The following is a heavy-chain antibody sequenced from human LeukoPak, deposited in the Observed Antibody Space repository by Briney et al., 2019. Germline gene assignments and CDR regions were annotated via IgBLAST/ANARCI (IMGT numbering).Heavy chain of an antibody. V-gene: IGHV3-7*01. D-gene: IGHD2-2*01. CDR2: MNEYGTEK. CDR3: ARVLYGSRVNVIDS. Sequence: GGSLTLSCAASGFTFSKYWMNWVRQAPGKGLEWVSNMNEYGTEKYYVDSVRGRFTISRDNAENSLFLHMHSLRVEDTAVYRCARVLYGSRVNVIDSWGPGILVTVSS. CDR1: GFTFSKYW. J-gene: IGHJ4*02.